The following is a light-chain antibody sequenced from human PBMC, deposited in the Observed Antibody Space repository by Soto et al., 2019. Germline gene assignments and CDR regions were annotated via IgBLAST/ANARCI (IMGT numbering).Light chain of an antibody. Sequence: DVQITQSPSTLSGSVGDRVTIICRASQTISSWLAWYQQKPGKAPKLLIYKASTLKSGVPSRFSGSGSGTEFTLTISSLQPDDFATYYCQQYHTWTFGQGTKVDVK. CDR3: QQYHTWT. V-gene: IGKV1-5*03. CDR2: KAS. J-gene: IGKJ1*01. CDR1: QTISSW.